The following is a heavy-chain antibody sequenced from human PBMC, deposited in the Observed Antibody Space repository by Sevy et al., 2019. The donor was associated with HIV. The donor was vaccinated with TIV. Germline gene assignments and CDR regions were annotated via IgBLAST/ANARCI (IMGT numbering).Heavy chain of an antibody. Sequence: ASVKVSCKASGYTFTSYDINWVRQATGQGLAWMGWMNPNSGNTGYAQKFQGRVTMTRNTSISTAYMELSSLRSEDTAVYYCARGACSGGSCYRYYYGMDVWGQGTTVTVSS. CDR1: GYTFTSYD. D-gene: IGHD2-15*01. CDR2: MNPNSGNT. V-gene: IGHV1-8*01. CDR3: ARGACSGGSCYRYYYGMDV. J-gene: IGHJ6*02.